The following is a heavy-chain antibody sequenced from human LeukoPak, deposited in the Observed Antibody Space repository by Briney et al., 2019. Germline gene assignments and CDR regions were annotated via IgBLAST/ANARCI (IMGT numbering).Heavy chain of an antibody. Sequence: SETLSFTGTGSGGSISSYYWSWIGQPPGKGREGSGYIYYSGSTNYNPSLRSGVTISVDTSRNPCSLSLRSMTAADTAVYYCARTEPSGTTSHWGEGTLVTVSS. CDR3: ARTEPSGTTSH. D-gene: IGHD1-1*01. CDR2: IYYSGST. J-gene: IGHJ4*02. V-gene: IGHV4-59*01. CDR1: GGSISSYY.